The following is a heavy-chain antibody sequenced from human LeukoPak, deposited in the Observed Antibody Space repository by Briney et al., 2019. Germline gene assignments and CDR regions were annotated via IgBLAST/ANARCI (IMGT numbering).Heavy chain of an antibody. CDR2: MNPNSGNT. CDR1: GYSFTTYG. V-gene: IGHV1-8*02. Sequence: ASVKVSCKASGYSFTTYGMNWVPQATGQGLEWMGWMNPNSGNTGYAQKFQGRVTMTRNTSISTAYMELSSLRSEDTAVYYCARLPGGYDYSFDYWGQGTLVTVSS. CDR3: ARLPGGYDYSFDY. J-gene: IGHJ4*02. D-gene: IGHD5-12*01.